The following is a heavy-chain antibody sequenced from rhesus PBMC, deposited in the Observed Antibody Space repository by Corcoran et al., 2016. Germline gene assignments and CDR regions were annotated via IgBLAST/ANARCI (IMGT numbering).Heavy chain of an antibody. V-gene: IGHV4-165*01. CDR1: GGSFRGYY. Sequence: QVQLQESGPGLVKPSETLSLTCAVSGGSFRGYYWGWIRQPPGKGLEGIVNMRGKSGRHDDNPSLKSRGTMSTDTYKNQFSLKLSAVTAADTAVYYWARNRYSGSYYYDWGQGVLVTVSS. J-gene: IGHJ4*01. D-gene: IGHD3-16*01. CDR2: MRGKSGRH. CDR3: ARNRYSGSYYYD.